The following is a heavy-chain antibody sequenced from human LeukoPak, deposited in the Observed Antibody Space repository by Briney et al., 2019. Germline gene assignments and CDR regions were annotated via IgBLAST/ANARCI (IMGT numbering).Heavy chain of an antibody. D-gene: IGHD2-15*01. CDR1: GGSFSGYY. CDR3: ARGYCSGGSCPRYYYYYYGMDV. V-gene: IGHV4-34*01. CDR2: INHSGST. J-gene: IGHJ6*02. Sequence: SETLSLTCAVYGGSFSGYYWSWLRQPPGKGLEWIGEINHSGSTNYNPSLKSRVTISVDTSKNQFSLKLSSVTAADTAVYYCARGYCSGGSCPRYYYYYYGMDVWGQGTTVTVSS.